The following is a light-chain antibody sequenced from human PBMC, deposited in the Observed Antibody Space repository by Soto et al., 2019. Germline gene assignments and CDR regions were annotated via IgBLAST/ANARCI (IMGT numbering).Light chain of an antibody. CDR2: KAS. CDR3: QRYRGFCS. CDR1: QGISHY. Sequence: RSPSSMTASVGDRVTITCRARQGISHYLAWSQQRPGKAPKLLISKASNLKSEVPSRFIGSGSGTEFTLTIICFLPDDLATDYGQRYRGFCSIGLRTR. V-gene: IGKV1-5*03. J-gene: IGKJ5*01.